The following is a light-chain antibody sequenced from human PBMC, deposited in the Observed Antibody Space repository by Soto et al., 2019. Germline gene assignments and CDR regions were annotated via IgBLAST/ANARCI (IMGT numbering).Light chain of an antibody. CDR2: AAS. Sequence: DMQMTRSPCSLSASVGDRVTITCRASQSISSYLNWYQQKPGKAPKLLIYAASSLQSGVPSRFSGSGSGTDFTLTIASLQPDDFATYYCQQYETFSGTFGPGTKVAI. V-gene: IGKV1-39*01. J-gene: IGKJ1*01. CDR3: QQYETFSGT. CDR1: QSISSY.